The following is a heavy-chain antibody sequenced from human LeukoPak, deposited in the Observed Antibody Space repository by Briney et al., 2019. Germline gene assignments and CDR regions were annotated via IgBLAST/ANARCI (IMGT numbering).Heavy chain of an antibody. CDR3: ARSATVTTHLDY. Sequence: PSETLSLTCTVSGVSIGSYYWSWIRQPPGQGLEWIGYIYSSGGTYYNPSLWSRVTISVDTSKNQFSLRLTSVTAADTAVYYCARSATVTTHLDYWGQGTLVSVSS. CDR2: IYSSGGT. V-gene: IGHV4-59*01. CDR1: GVSIGSYY. D-gene: IGHD4-17*01. J-gene: IGHJ4*02.